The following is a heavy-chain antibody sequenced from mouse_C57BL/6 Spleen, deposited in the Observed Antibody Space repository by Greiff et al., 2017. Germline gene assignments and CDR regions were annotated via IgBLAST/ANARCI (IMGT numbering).Heavy chain of an antibody. CDR3: TRVDADD. J-gene: IGHJ2*01. Sequence: QVHVQQSGAELVRPGASVTLSCKASGYTFTDYEMHWVKQTPVHGLEWIGAIDPETGGTAYNQKFKGKAILTADKSSSTAYMELRSLTSEDSAVYYGTRVDADDWGQGTTLTVSS. CDR1: GYTFTDYE. CDR2: IDPETGGT. V-gene: IGHV1-15*01.